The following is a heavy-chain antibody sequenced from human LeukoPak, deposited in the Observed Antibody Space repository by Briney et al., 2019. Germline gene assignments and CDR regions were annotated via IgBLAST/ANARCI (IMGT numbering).Heavy chain of an antibody. J-gene: IGHJ3*02. D-gene: IGHD4-17*01. CDR2: ISYDGSNK. V-gene: IGHV3-30-3*01. Sequence: GRSLRLSCAASGFTFSSYAMHWVRQAPGKGLEWVAVISYDGSNKYYADSVKGRFTISRDNSKNTLYLQMNSLRAEDTAVYYCARSLGTVTTRAFDIWGQGTMVTVSS. CDR1: GFTFSSYA. CDR3: ARSLGTVTTRAFDI.